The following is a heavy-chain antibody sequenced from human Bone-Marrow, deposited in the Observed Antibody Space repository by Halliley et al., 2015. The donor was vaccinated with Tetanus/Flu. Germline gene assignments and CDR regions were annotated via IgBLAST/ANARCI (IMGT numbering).Heavy chain of an antibody. D-gene: IGHD3-3*01. CDR3: ARFWSGFDY. CDR2: IYYSGTT. J-gene: IGHJ4*02. Sequence: PGKELEWIAYIYYSGTTHYNPSLKSRVTISVDRPKNQFSLRLTSVTAADTAVYYCARFWSGFDYWGQGTLVTVSS. V-gene: IGHV4-59*01.